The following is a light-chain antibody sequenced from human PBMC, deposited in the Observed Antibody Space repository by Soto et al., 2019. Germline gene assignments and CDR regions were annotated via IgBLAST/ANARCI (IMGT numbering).Light chain of an antibody. CDR1: SSNFVGYNY. J-gene: IGLJ1*01. CDR2: DVS. Sequence: QSVLTQARSVSGSPGQSVAISCTGTSSNFVGYNYVSWYQQHPGKAPKRMIYDVSQRPSGVPDRFSDSKSGNTASLTISGLQAEDEADYYCCSYAGTYTFYVFGSGTKVTVL. CDR3: CSYAGTYTFYV. V-gene: IGLV2-11*01.